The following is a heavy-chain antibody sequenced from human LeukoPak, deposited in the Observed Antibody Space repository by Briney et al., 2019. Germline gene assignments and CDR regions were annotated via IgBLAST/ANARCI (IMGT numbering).Heavy chain of an antibody. V-gene: IGHV3-53*01. CDR2: IYSGGST. CDR3: AREACGGGSCYSGYFDY. CDR1: GFTFGSNY. Sequence: PGGSLRLSCAASGFTFGSNYMSWVRQAPGKGLEWVSVIYSGGSTYYADSVKGRFTVSRDNSKNTLYLQVDSLRAEDTAVYYCAREACGGGSCYSGYFDYWGQGTLVTVSS. D-gene: IGHD2-15*01. J-gene: IGHJ4*02.